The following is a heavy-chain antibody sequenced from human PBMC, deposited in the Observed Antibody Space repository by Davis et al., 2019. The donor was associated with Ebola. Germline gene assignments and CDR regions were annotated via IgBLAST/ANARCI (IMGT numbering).Heavy chain of an antibody. J-gene: IGHJ6*02. CDR3: ASGRYYYYDMDV. V-gene: IGHV3-30*03. Sequence: GGSLRLSCAASGFTFSSYGMHWVRQAPGKGLEWVAVISYDGSNKYYADSVKGRFTISRDNSKNTLYLQMNSLRAEDTAVYYCASGRYYYYDMDVWGQGTTVTVSS. CDR2: ISYDGSNK. CDR1: GFTFSSYG. D-gene: IGHD3-10*01.